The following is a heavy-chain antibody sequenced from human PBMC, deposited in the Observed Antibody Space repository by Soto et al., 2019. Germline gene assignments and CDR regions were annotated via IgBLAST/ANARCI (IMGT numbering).Heavy chain of an antibody. CDR3: AREEYSSNLFDY. V-gene: IGHV4-59*01. J-gene: IGHJ4*02. D-gene: IGHD6-6*01. CDR2: IYYSGST. CDR1: GGSISSYY. Sequence: PSETLSLTCTVSGGSISSYYWSWIRQPPGKGLEWIGYIYYSGSTNYNPSLKSRVTISVDTSKNQFSLKLSSVTAADTAVYYCAREEYSSNLFDYWGQGTLVTVSS.